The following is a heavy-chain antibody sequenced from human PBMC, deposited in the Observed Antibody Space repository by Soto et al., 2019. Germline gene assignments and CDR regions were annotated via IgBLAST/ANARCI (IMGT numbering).Heavy chain of an antibody. CDR2: IWYDGSNK. CDR3: ARGTAEGFGESWDV. CDR1: GFNFGSHG. D-gene: IGHD3-10*01. J-gene: IGHJ6*02. Sequence: QVQLVESGGGVVQPGRSLRLSCTASGFNFGSHGMHWVRQAPGKGMEWVGVIWYDGSNKFYGDSVKGRFIISGDNSKKTMYLEMSSLRVEVTAVYYCARGTAEGFGESWDVWGQGTMVTVSS. V-gene: IGHV3-33*01.